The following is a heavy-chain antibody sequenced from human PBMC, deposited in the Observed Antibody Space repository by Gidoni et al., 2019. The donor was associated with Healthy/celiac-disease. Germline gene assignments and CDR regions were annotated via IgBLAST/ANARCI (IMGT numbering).Heavy chain of an antibody. V-gene: IGHV3-23*01. CDR3: AKGNRPGIAAAEYFQH. CDR1: EFTFSTYA. CDR2: ISGSGGST. J-gene: IGHJ1*01. Sequence: EVQLLEPGGGLVQPGGSLRLYCAASEFTFSTYAMSWVRQAPGQGLEWVSAISGSGGSTYYADSVKGRFTISRDNSKNTLYLQMNSLRAEDTAVYYCAKGNRPGIAAAEYFQHWGQGTLVTVSS. D-gene: IGHD6-13*01.